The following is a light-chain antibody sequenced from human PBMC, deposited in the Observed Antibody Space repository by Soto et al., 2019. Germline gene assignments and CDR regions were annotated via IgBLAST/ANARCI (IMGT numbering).Light chain of an antibody. Sequence: EIVLTQSPGTLFLSPGERATLSCRASLNVSGNYLAWFQQKPGQAPRLLIYRESSKATGIPDRFSGSGSGTDFTLTISRLEPEDFALYYCHQYVNSPWTLGQGTKLEIK. J-gene: IGKJ1*01. CDR2: RES. V-gene: IGKV3-20*01. CDR1: LNVSGNY. CDR3: HQYVNSPWT.